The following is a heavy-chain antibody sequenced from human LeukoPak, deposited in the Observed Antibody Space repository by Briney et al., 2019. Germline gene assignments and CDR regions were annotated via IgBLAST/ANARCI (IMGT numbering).Heavy chain of an antibody. CDR2: ITSSGSTR. J-gene: IGHJ4*02. CDR3: ARVRGGGYHDY. Sequence: PGGSLRLSCAASGFTFSSYEMNWVRQAPGKGLEWISYITSSGSTRYYADSVKGRFTISRDNAKNSLSLQMNSLRDEDTAVYYCARVRGGGYHDYWGQGTLVTVSS. CDR1: GFTFSSYE. V-gene: IGHV3-48*03. D-gene: IGHD5-24*01.